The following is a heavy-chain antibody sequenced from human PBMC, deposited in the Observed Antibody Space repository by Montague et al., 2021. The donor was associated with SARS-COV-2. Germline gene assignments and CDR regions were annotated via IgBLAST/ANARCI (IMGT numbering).Heavy chain of an antibody. CDR3: ARAPCVGDCNSLAIWFDP. CDR1: GYSISSGYF. V-gene: IGHV4-38-2*02. D-gene: IGHD2-21*02. J-gene: IGHJ5*02. CDR2: IYHAGYI. Sequence: SETLSLTCTVFGYSISSGYFCAWLRQPPGKGLEWIGSIYHAGYIHYNPSLKSRVSISIDTSRNQISLRVTDVAAADTAVYYCARAPCVGDCNSLAIWFDPWGQGTLVSVSS.